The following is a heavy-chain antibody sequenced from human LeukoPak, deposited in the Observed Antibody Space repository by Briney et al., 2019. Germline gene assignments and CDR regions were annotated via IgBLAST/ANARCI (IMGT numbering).Heavy chain of an antibody. V-gene: IGHV4-59*01. CDR3: ARFGTSSSRFFDQ. CDR2: IHYSGTT. CDR1: GGSISAYY. Sequence: SETLCLTCTVSGGSISAYYWSWIRQPPGKGLEWIGYIHYSGTTNYYPSLKSRVTIALDTSKNQFSLKLNSVTAADTAVYYCARFGTSSSRFFDQWGQGTLVTVSS. D-gene: IGHD6-6*01. J-gene: IGHJ4*02.